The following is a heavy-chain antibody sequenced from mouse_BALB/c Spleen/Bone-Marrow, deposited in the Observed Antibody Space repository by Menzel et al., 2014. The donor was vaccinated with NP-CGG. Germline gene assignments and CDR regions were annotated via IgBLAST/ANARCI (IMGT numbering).Heavy chain of an antibody. V-gene: IGHV14-4*02. D-gene: IGHD2-10*02. CDR3: TPYGNYGFEY. CDR2: IDPENGDT. J-gene: IGHJ4*01. Sequence: EVQRVGSGAELVKPGASVKLSCTASGFNIKDSYMHWVKQRPGQGLEWIGWIDPENGDTEYAPKFQGKATMTADTSSNTAYLQLSSLTSEDTAVDYCTPYGNYGFEYWGQGTPDTVSS. CDR1: GFNIKDSY.